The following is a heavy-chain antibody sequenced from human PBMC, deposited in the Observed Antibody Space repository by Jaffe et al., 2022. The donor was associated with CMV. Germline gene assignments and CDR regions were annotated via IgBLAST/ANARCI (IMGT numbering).Heavy chain of an antibody. CDR1: GGSISSISNY. Sequence: HLQASGPGLVKPSETLSLTCTVSGGSISSISNYWGWIRQPPGKGLEWIVTFYYSGSTYYNPSLESRVTISVDTSKNQFSLNLTSVTAADTAVYYCARRSYSSTWDWGQGTLVTVSS. CDR3: ARRSYSSTWD. V-gene: IGHV4-39*01. J-gene: IGHJ4*02. CDR2: FYYSGST. D-gene: IGHD6-13*01.